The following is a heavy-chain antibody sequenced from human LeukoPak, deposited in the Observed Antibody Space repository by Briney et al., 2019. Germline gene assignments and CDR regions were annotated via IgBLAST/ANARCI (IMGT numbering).Heavy chain of an antibody. CDR3: ARVRYGDQYFDY. D-gene: IGHD4-17*01. J-gene: IGHJ4*02. V-gene: IGHV3-23*01. CDR1: GFTLSSYA. Sequence: PGGSLRLSCSASGFTLSSYAMTWVRQAPGKGLEWVSAISESGTNTYYADSVKGRFTISRDISKNTLYLQMNSLRAEDTAVYYCARVRYGDQYFDYWGQGTLVTVSS. CDR2: ISESGTNT.